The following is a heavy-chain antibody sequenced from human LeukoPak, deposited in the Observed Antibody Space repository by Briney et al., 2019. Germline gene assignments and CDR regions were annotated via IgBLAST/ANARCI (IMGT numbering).Heavy chain of an antibody. CDR3: ARLSFLGVAHPSY. J-gene: IGHJ4*02. Sequence: PSETLSLTCAVSGYSISSGYYWGWIRQPPGKGLEWIGSIYHSGSTYYNPSLKSRVTISVDTSKNQFSLKLSSVTAADTAMYYCARLSFLGVAHPSYWGQGTLVTVSS. V-gene: IGHV4-38-2*01. CDR2: IYHSGST. CDR1: GYSISSGYY. D-gene: IGHD3-3*01.